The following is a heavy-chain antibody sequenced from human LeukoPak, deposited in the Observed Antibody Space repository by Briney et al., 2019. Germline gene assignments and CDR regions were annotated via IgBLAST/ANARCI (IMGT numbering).Heavy chain of an antibody. D-gene: IGHD6-19*01. CDR1: GFIVSSNY. CDR2: MSGSGGST. V-gene: IGHV3-23*01. Sequence: GGSLRLSCAASGFIVSSNYMSWARQAPGKGLEWVSSMSGSGGSTYYADSVKGRFTISRDNSKNTLYLQMNNLRAEDTALYYCAKNQGQWLVPVDYWGQGTLVTVSS. J-gene: IGHJ4*02. CDR3: AKNQGQWLVPVDY.